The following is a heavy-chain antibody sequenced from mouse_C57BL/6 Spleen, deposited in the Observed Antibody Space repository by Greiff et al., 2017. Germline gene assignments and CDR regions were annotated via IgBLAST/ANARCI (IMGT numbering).Heavy chain of an antibody. CDR2: IYPRDGST. J-gene: IGHJ2*01. D-gene: IGHD1-1*01. V-gene: IGHV1-78*01. CDR3: ASDSYGSSYVPFDY. CDR1: GYTFTDHT. Sequence: VKLVESDAELVKPGASVKISCKVSGYTFTDHTIHWMKQRPEQGLEWIGYIYPRDGSTKYNEKFKGKATLTADKSSSTAYMQLNSPTSEDSAVSFCASDSYGSSYVPFDYWGQGTTLTVSS.